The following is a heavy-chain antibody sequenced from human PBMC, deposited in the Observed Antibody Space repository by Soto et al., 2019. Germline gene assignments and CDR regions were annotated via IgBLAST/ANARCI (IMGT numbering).Heavy chain of an antibody. D-gene: IGHD3-3*01. CDR3: ARQGFWSGIHTYNWFDP. CDR1: GYSFTSYW. Sequence: PGESLKISFKGSGYSFTSYWIGWVRQMPGKGLEWMGIIYPGDSDTRYSPSFQGQVTISADKSISTAYLQWSSLKASDTAMYYCARQGFWSGIHTYNWFDPWGQGTLVTVSS. J-gene: IGHJ5*02. V-gene: IGHV5-51*01. CDR2: IYPGDSDT.